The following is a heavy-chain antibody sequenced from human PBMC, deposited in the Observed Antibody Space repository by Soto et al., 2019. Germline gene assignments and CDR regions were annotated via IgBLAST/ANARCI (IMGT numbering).Heavy chain of an antibody. CDR3: ARLEGLATISYYFDF. CDR1: GDSINSDKYY. CDR2: IYFRGNT. J-gene: IGHJ4*02. D-gene: IGHD3-9*01. Sequence: QLQLQESGPGLVKPSETLSLTCSVSGDSINSDKYYWGWIRQPPGKGLEWIGSIYFRGNTYYNPSLVSRVTLSLDKSKSELSPKLNSVTAADSAVYFCARLEGLATISYYFDFWGQGALVTVSS. V-gene: IGHV4-39*01.